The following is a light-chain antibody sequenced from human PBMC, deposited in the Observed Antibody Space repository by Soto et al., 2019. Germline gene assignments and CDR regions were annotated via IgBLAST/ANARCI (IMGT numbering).Light chain of an antibody. CDR1: QSVSSSY. J-gene: IGKJ1*01. CDR3: QQAGSSPRT. Sequence: IVLTQSPGTLSLSPGDRATLSCRASQSVSSSYLAWYQQNPGQAPRLLIYGASSRATGIPDRFSGSGSGTDFTLTISRLEPEDFAVYYCQQAGSSPRTFGQGTKMDIK. CDR2: GAS. V-gene: IGKV3-20*01.